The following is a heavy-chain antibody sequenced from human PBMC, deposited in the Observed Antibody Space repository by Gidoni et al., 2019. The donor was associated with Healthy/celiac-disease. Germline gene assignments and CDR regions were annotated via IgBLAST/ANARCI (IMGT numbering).Heavy chain of an antibody. V-gene: IGHV4-39*01. CDR3: ARHVAGLWIPLRYSYFDY. Sequence: QLQLQESGPGLVKPSETLSLTCTVSGGSISSSSYYWGWIRQPPGKGLEWIGSIYYSGSTYSNPSLKSLVTISVDTSKSQFSLKLSSVTAADTAVYYCARHVAGLWIPLRYSYFDYWGQGTLVTVSS. CDR1: GGSISSSSYY. CDR2: IYYSGST. J-gene: IGHJ4*02. D-gene: IGHD5-18*01.